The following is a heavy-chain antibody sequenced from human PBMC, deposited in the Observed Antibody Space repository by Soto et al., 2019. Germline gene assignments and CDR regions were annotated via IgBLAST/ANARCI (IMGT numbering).Heavy chain of an antibody. CDR3: ARGSTGTTETVYWYFDL. J-gene: IGHJ2*01. V-gene: IGHV4-34*01. D-gene: IGHD4-17*01. Sequence: SETLSLTCAVYGGSFSGYYWSWIRQPPGKGLEWIGEINHSGSTNYNPSLKSRVTISVDTSKNQFSLKLSSVTAADTAVYYCARGSTGTTETVYWYFDLWGRGTLVTVSS. CDR2: INHSGST. CDR1: GGSFSGYY.